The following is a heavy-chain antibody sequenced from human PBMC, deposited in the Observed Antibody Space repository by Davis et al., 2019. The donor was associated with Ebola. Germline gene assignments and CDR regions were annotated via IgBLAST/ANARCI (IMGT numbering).Heavy chain of an antibody. J-gene: IGHJ6*02. CDR1: GFTFSSYA. D-gene: IGHD2-2*02. V-gene: IGHV3-23*01. CDR3: ARDQCSSTNCYTGRMDV. CDR2: ISGSGGST. Sequence: GESLKISCAASGFTFSSYAMSWVRQAPGKGLEWVSAISGSGGSTYYADSVKGRFTSSRDKSKNTLYLQMNSLRAEDTAVYYCARDQCSSTNCYTGRMDVWGQGTTVTVSS.